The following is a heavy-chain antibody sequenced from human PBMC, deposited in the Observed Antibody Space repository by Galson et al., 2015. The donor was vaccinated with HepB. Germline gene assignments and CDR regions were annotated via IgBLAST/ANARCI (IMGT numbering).Heavy chain of an antibody. Sequence: SVKVSCKASGYTFTSYYMHWVRQAPGQGLEWMGIINPSGGSTSYAQKFQGRVTMTRDTSTSTVYMELSSLRSEDTAVYYCAAEVKRTVYYYYGMDVWGQGTTVTVSS. J-gene: IGHJ6*02. CDR1: GYTFTSYY. V-gene: IGHV1-46*01. CDR3: AAEVKRTVYYYYGMDV. CDR2: INPSGGST. D-gene: IGHD1-14*01.